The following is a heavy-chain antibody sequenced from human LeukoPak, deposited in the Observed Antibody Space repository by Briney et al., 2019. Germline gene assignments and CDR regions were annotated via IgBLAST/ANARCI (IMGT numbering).Heavy chain of an antibody. D-gene: IGHD3-10*01. CDR1: GYTFTSYG. CDR3: ARDAREVLFWFGEFFP. CDR2: ISGYNGKT. J-gene: IGHJ5*02. Sequence: ASVKVSCKASGYTFTSYGISWVRQAPGQGLEWMGWISGYNGKTKYAQNLQGRVTMTTDTSTSTAYMELRSLRSDDTAVYYCARDAREVLFWFGEFFPWGQGTLVTVSS. V-gene: IGHV1-18*01.